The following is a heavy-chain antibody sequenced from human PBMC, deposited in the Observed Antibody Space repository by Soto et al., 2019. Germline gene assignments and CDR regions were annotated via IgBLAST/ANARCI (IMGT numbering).Heavy chain of an antibody. D-gene: IGHD3-16*01. CDR2: IFSSGTT. V-gene: IGHV4-30-4*01. CDR3: ARVPSPFDYYYAMDV. Sequence: SETLSLTCTVSGDSISSGNKYWSWIRQPPGKGLERIGYIFSSGTTYYNPSLKSRLTMSLDTSQNQFSLKLNSVTDADTAVYYCARVPSPFDYYYAMDVWGQGTTVTVSS. CDR1: GDSISSGNKY. J-gene: IGHJ6*02.